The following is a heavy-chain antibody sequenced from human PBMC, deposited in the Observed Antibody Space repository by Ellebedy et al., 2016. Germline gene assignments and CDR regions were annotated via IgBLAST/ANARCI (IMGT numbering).Heavy chain of an antibody. CDR2: INPSGGST. CDR1: GGTFSSYA. Sequence: ASVKVSCKASGGTFSSYAISWVRQAPGQGLEWMGIINPSGGSTSYAQKFQGRVTMTRDTSTSTVYMELSSLRSEDTAVYYCARDTAMVLGRLDYWGQGTLVTVSS. D-gene: IGHD5-18*01. J-gene: IGHJ4*02. V-gene: IGHV1-46*01. CDR3: ARDTAMVLGRLDY.